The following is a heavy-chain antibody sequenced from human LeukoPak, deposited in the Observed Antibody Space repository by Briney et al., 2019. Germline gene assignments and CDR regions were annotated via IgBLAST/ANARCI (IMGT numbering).Heavy chain of an antibody. V-gene: IGHV3-48*01. J-gene: IGHJ4*02. CDR2: FRTSGTI. CDR1: GFTFNKYW. Sequence: GGSLRLSCAASGFTFNKYWLTWVRQAPGKGPEWVSYFRTSGTIYYADSVKGRFTISRDNAKNSLYLQMNSLRVEDTAVYYCAREPSGDYYAYYFDLWGQGTLVTVSS. D-gene: IGHD3-22*01. CDR3: AREPSGDYYAYYFDL.